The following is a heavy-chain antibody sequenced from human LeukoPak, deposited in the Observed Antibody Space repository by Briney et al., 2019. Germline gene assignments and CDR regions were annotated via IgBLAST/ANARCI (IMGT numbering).Heavy chain of an antibody. Sequence: PGGSMRLACAAYGFTFSDYYMSWIRQAPGKGLEWVSYISSSGSTTSYADSVKGRFTISRDNAKNSLYLQMNSLRADDTAVYYCARVRGSYATDYWGQGTLVTVSS. D-gene: IGHD3-16*01. CDR2: ISSSGSTT. CDR1: GFTFSDYY. V-gene: IGHV3-11*04. CDR3: ARVRGSYATDY. J-gene: IGHJ4*02.